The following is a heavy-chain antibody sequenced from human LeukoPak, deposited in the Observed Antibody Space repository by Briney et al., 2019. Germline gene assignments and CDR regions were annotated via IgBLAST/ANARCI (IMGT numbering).Heavy chain of an antibody. CDR2: IYSSGST. CDR1: GVSISSYY. J-gene: IGHJ4*02. V-gene: IGHV4-59*05. Sequence: NSSETLSLTCTVSGVSISSYYWSWIRQPPGKGLEWIGSIYSSGSTYYNPSLKSRVTISVDTSKNQFSLKLSSVTATDTAVYFCATYCSSTSCYGQRYFDYWGQGTLVTVSS. CDR3: ATYCSSTSCYGQRYFDY. D-gene: IGHD2-2*01.